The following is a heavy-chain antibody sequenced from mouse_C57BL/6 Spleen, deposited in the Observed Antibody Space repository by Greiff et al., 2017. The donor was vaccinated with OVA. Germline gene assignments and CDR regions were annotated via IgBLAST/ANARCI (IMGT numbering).Heavy chain of an antibody. V-gene: IGHV2-6-1*01. CDR3: ARQGNYDYDDAWFAY. CDR2: IWSDGST. CDR1: GFSLTSYG. J-gene: IGHJ3*01. Sequence: QVQLQQSGPGLVAPSQSLSITCTVSGFSLTSYGVHWVRQPPGKGLEWLVVIWSDGSTTYNSALKSRLSISKDNSKSQVFLKMNSLQTDDTAMYYCARQGNYDYDDAWFAYWGQGTLVTVSA. D-gene: IGHD2-4*01.